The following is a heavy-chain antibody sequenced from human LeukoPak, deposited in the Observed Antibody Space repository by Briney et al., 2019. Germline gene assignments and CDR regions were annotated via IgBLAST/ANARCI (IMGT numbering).Heavy chain of an antibody. Sequence: GGSLRLSCAVSGFTFSSEAMGWVRQLPGGGLEWVSTISPAGGTTYYAESMKGRFTISRDNSKNTLYLQMNSLRAEDTAVYYCAKDIADILTPPKDWDYYYYYGMDVWGQGTTVTVSS. D-gene: IGHD3-9*01. J-gene: IGHJ6*02. CDR2: ISPAGGTT. CDR1: GFTFSSEA. V-gene: IGHV3-23*01. CDR3: AKDIADILTPPKDWDYYYYYGMDV.